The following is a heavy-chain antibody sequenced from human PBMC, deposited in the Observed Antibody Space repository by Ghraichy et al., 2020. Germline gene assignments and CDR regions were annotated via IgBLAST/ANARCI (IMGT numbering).Heavy chain of an antibody. D-gene: IGHD2-2*01. CDR1: GFTFSDYY. CDR3: ARYIVVVPAAMNDYYYYGMDV. Sequence: GGSLRLSCAASGFTFSDYYMSWIRQAPGKGLEWVSYISSSGSTIYYADSVNGRFTISSDNAKNSLYLQMNSLRAEDTAVYYCARYIVVVPAAMNDYYYYGMDVWGQGTTVTVSS. J-gene: IGHJ6*02. CDR2: ISSSGSTI. V-gene: IGHV3-11*01.